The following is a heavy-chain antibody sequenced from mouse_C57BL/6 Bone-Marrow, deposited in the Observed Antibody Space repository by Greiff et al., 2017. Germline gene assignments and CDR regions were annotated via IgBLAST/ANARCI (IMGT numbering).Heavy chain of an antibody. J-gene: IGHJ4*01. V-gene: IGHV1-85*01. D-gene: IGHD1-1*01. CDR2: IYPRDGSP. CDR1: GYTFTSYD. Sequence: QVQLQQSGPELVKPGASVKLSCKASGYTFTSYDINWVKQRPGQGLEWIGWIYPRDGSPKYNEKFKGKGTLTVDTSSSTAYMELHSLTSEDSAVYFCARSGYYGSSWYAMDYWGQGTSGTVSS. CDR3: ARSGYYGSSWYAMDY.